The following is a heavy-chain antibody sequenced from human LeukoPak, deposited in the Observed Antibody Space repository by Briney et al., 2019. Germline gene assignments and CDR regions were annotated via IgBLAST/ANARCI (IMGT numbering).Heavy chain of an antibody. V-gene: IGHV3-64*01. CDR2: ISSNGGST. J-gene: IGHJ6*03. Sequence: QPGGSLRLSCGASGFTFSSYAMHWVRQAPGKGLEYVSAISSNGGSTYYANSVKGRFTISRDNSKHTLYLQMGSLRAEDMAVYYCARRRRPLWFGGGSYYYYVDVWGKGTTVSVFS. D-gene: IGHD3-10*01. CDR3: ARRRRPLWFGGGSYYYYVDV. CDR1: GFTFSSYA.